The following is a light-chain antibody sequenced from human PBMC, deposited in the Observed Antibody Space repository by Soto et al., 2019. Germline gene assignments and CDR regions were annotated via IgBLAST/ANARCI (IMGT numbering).Light chain of an antibody. Sequence: EIVLTQSPGTLSLSPGERATLSCRASQSVGTNYLAWFQQKPGQAPRLLIYATSTRATGITDRFSGSGSGTDFTLTITRLEPEDFAVYYCQQYDSSPRPFGQGTRVEIK. CDR3: QQYDSSPRP. V-gene: IGKV3-20*01. CDR1: QSVGTNY. CDR2: ATS. J-gene: IGKJ1*01.